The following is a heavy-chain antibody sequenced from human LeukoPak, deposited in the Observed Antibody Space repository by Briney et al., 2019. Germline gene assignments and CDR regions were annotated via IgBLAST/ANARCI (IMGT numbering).Heavy chain of an antibody. CDR2: INTNAGNP. V-gene: IGHV7-4-1*02. CDR3: ARGGILWFGELVWDY. D-gene: IGHD3-10*01. CDR1: GYTFTSYA. Sequence: ASVKVSCKAPGYTFTSYAMNWVRQAPGQGLEWMGWINTNAGNPTYAQGFTGRFVFSLDTSVSTAYLQISSLKAEDTAVYYCARGGILWFGELVWDYWGQGTLVTVSS. J-gene: IGHJ4*02.